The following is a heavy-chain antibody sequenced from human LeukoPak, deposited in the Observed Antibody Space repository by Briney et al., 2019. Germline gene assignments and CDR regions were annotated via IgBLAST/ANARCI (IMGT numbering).Heavy chain of an antibody. V-gene: IGHV3-48*03. CDR3: ARGGGQWLVRGDY. Sequence: GGSLRLSCAASGFTFSSYEMNWVRQAPGKGLEWVSYISSSGSTIYYADSVKGRFTISRDNAKNSLYLQMNSLRAVDTAVYYCARGGGQWLVRGDYWGQGTLVTVSS. CDR1: GFTFSSYE. D-gene: IGHD6-19*01. J-gene: IGHJ4*02. CDR2: ISSSGSTI.